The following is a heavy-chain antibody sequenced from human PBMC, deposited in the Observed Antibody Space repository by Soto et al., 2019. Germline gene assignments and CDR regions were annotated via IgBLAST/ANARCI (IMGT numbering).Heavy chain of an antibody. J-gene: IGHJ4*02. V-gene: IGHV3-23*01. D-gene: IGHD2-8*01. CDR1: GFTFSSYA. Sequence: PGGSLRLSCAASGFTFSSYAMSWVRQAPGKGLEWVSAISGSGGSTYYADSVKGRFTISRDNSKNTLYLQMNSLRAEDTAVYYCAKDRDVLMVYASFDYWGQGTLLTVSS. CDR2: ISGSGGST. CDR3: AKDRDVLMVYASFDY.